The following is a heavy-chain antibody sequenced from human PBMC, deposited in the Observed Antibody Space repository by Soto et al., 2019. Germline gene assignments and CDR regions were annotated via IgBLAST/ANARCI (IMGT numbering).Heavy chain of an antibody. D-gene: IGHD3-10*01. J-gene: IGHJ4*02. V-gene: IGHV3-30*03. CDR3: VGAQYCFDY. Sequence: QVQLVESGGGVVQPGRSLRLSCAASGFPFTTYGMHWVREGPGKGLEWVAVISYDGSNKCYADSVKGRFTISRDNSKNTRYLQMNSLGPEDTALHSCVGAQYCFDYRGQGTLLIVSS. CDR2: ISYDGSNK. CDR1: GFPFTTYG.